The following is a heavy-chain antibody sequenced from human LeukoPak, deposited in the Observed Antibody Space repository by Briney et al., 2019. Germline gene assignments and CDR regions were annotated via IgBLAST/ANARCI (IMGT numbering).Heavy chain of an antibody. CDR2: ISGSGGST. D-gene: IGHD6-13*01. J-gene: IGHJ4*02. CDR3: AKGSSSSWSFDY. V-gene: IGHV3-23*01. CDR1: GFTFSSYA. Sequence: GGSLRLSCAASGFTFSSYAMSWVRQAPGKGLEWVSAISGSGGSTYYADSVEGRFTISRDNSKNTLYLQMNSLRAEDTAVYYCAKGSSSSWSFDYWGQGTLVTVSS.